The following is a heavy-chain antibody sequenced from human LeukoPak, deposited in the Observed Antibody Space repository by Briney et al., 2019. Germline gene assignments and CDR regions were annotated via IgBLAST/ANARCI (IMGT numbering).Heavy chain of an antibody. V-gene: IGHV1-18*01. CDR2: ISAYNGNT. J-gene: IGHJ6*03. Sequence: ASVKVSCKASGYTFTSYGISWVRRAPGQGLEWMGWISAYNGNTNYAQKLQGRVTMTTDTSTSTAYMELRSLRSDDTAVYYYARSAGQNYYYYYYMDVWGKGTTVTVSS. CDR1: GYTFTSYG. CDR3: ARSAGQNYYYYYYMDV. D-gene: IGHD6-19*01.